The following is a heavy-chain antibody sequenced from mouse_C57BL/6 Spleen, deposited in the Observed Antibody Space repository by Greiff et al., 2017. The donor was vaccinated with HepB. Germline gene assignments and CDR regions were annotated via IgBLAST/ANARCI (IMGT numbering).Heavy chain of an antibody. Sequence: EVMLVESGGGLVQPGGSMKLSCVASGFTFSNYWMNWVRQSPEKGLEWVAQIRLKSDNYATHYAESVKGRFTISRDDSKSSVYLQMNNLRAEDTGIYYCTDYYDYDGIAYWGQGTLVTVSA. V-gene: IGHV6-3*01. CDR1: GFTFSNYW. CDR2: IRLKSDNYAT. J-gene: IGHJ3*01. D-gene: IGHD2-4*01. CDR3: TDYYDYDGIAY.